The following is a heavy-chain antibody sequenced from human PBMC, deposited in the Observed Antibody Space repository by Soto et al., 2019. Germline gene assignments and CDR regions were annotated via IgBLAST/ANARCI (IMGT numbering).Heavy chain of an antibody. Sequence: PGESLKISCKGSGYSFTSYWIGWVRQMPGKGLEWMGIIYPGDSDTRYSPSFQGQVTISADKSISTAYLQWSSLKASDTAMYYCARLPKGQQLVRYYYYYYGMDVWGQGTTVTVSS. CDR3: ARLPKGQQLVRYYYYYYGMDV. CDR2: IYPGDSDT. D-gene: IGHD6-13*01. V-gene: IGHV5-51*01. CDR1: GYSFTSYW. J-gene: IGHJ6*02.